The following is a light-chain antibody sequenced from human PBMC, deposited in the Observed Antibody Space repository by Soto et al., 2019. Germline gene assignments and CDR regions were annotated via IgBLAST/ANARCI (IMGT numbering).Light chain of an antibody. CDR1: SSNIGAGYD. V-gene: IGLV1-40*01. CDR2: GNS. Sequence: QPVLTQPPSVSGAPGQRVTISCTGSSSNIGAGYDVHWYQQLPGPAPKLLIYGNSNRPSGVPDRFSGSKSGTSASLAITGLQAEDEADYYCQSYDSSLSVVVFGGGKKLTVL. J-gene: IGLJ2*01. CDR3: QSYDSSLSVVV.